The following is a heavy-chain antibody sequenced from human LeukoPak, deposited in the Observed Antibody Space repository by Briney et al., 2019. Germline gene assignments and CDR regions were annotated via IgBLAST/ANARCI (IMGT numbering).Heavy chain of an antibody. D-gene: IGHD6-13*01. V-gene: IGHV4-39*01. Sequence: PSETLSLTCTVSGGSISSYYWGWIRQPPGKGLEWIGSIYYSGSTYYNPSLKSRVTISVDTSKNQFSLKLSSVTAADTAVYYCARHYVAGSSWPTLFDYWGQGTLVTVSS. CDR2: IYYSGST. CDR1: GGSISSYY. J-gene: IGHJ4*02. CDR3: ARHYVAGSSWPTLFDY.